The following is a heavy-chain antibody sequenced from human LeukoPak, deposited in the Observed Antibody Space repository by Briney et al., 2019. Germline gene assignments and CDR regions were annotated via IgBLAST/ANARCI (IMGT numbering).Heavy chain of an antibody. CDR3: AKESSLLRGPTVIYYFDF. J-gene: IGHJ4*02. Sequence: PGGSLRLSCAASGFTFNNYAMSWVRQAPGKGLEWVSVIYSGGSTYYADSVKGRFTISRDNSKNTLYLQMNSLRAEDTAIYYCAKESSLLRGPTVIYYFDFWGQGTLVTVSS. CDR1: GFTFNNYA. V-gene: IGHV3-23*03. CDR2: IYSGGST. D-gene: IGHD3-10*01.